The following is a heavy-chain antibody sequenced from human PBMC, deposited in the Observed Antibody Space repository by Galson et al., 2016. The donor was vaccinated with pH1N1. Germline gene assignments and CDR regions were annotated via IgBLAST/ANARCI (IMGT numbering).Heavy chain of an antibody. D-gene: IGHD6-13*01. V-gene: IGHV3-7*03. CDR3: VTRRPTTAPGIIDY. CDR2: IKQDGSVK. J-gene: IGHJ4*01. Sequence: SLRLSCAASGFTFSDYWMSWVRQAPGKGLEWVANIKQDGSVKYYVDSVKGRFTISRDNSRSTLSLQMNNLRVDDSAVYYCVTRRPTTAPGIIDYWGHGTLVTVS. CDR1: GFTFSDYW.